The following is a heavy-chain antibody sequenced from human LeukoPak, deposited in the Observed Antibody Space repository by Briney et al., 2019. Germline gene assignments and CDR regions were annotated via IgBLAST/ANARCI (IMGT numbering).Heavy chain of an antibody. CDR2: ISYDGSNK. Sequence: GGSLRLSCAASGFTFSSCGMHWVRQAPGKGLEWVAVISYDGSNKYYADSVRGRFTISRDNSKNTLFLEMNSLRAEDTAVYYCAKALTSGWYLDAFNIWGQGTMVTVSS. J-gene: IGHJ3*02. CDR1: GFTFSSCG. D-gene: IGHD6-19*01. V-gene: IGHV3-30*18. CDR3: AKALTSGWYLDAFNI.